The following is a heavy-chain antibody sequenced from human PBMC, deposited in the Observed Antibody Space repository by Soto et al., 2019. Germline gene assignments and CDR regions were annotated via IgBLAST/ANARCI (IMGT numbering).Heavy chain of an antibody. Sequence: PWETLSLTCTVSGGSISSGDYYWSWIRQPPGKGLEWIGYIYYSGSTYYNPSLKSRVTISVDTSKNQFSLKLSSVTAADTAVYYCARSAYGSGKLNWFDPWGQGTLVTVSS. V-gene: IGHV4-30-4*01. D-gene: IGHD3-10*01. CDR1: GGSISSGDYY. CDR2: IYYSGST. CDR3: ARSAYGSGKLNWFDP. J-gene: IGHJ5*02.